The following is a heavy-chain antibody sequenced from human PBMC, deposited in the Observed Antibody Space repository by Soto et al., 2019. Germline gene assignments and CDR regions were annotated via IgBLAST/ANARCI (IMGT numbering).Heavy chain of an antibody. CDR1: GYTFTSYY. CDR3: AAPRGELLREKYYYYYGMDV. V-gene: IGHV1-46*01. Sequence: ASLKISCKSSGYTFTSYYMHWVRQAPGQGLDWMGIINPSGGSTSYAQKFQGRVTMTRDKSTSTVYMELSRLRSEDTDVYYCAAPRGELLREKYYYYYGMDVWGQGTTVTVSS. CDR2: INPSGGST. D-gene: IGHD1-26*01. J-gene: IGHJ6*02.